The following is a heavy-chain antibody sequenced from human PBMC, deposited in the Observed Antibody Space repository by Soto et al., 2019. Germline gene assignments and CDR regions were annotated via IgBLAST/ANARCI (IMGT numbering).Heavy chain of an antibody. CDR3: AKADRWLLLSHFDY. J-gene: IGHJ4*02. Sequence: EVQLLESGGGLVQPGGSLRLSCAASGFTFSSYAMSWVRQAPGKGLEWVSAISGSGGSTYYADPVKGRFTISRDNSKNTLYLQMNSRRAEETAVYYCAKADRWLLLSHFDYWGQGTLVTVSS. CDR1: GFTFSSYA. V-gene: IGHV3-23*01. CDR2: ISGSGGST. D-gene: IGHD3-22*01.